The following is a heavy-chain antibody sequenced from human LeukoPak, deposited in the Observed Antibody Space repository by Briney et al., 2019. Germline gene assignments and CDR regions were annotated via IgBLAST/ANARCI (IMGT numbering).Heavy chain of an antibody. D-gene: IGHD6-19*01. CDR1: GYIVSSNY. J-gene: IGHJ6*02. V-gene: IGHV3-66*01. CDR3: ARGQTGYSSGQNYGMHV. Sequence: GGSLRLCWASGGYIVSSNYMSWLRQAPGKGLEWVSVIYSGGSTYYADSVKGRFTISRDNSKNTLYLQMNSLRADDTAVYYCARGQTGYSSGQNYGMHVWGQGTTVTVSS. CDR2: IYSGGST.